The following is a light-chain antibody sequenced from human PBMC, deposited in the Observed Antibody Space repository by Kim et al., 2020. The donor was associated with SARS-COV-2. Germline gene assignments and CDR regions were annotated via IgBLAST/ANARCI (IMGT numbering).Light chain of an antibody. V-gene: IGLV1-40*01. Sequence: VTNSCTGSTSNIGAGYYVQWYQQLPGTAPKLLIYGDSNRPSGVPDRFSGSKSGTSASLAITGLQAEDEADYYCQSYDRSLSGSSYVFGTGTKVTVL. CDR2: GDS. J-gene: IGLJ1*01. CDR1: TSNIGAGYY. CDR3: QSYDRSLSGSSYV.